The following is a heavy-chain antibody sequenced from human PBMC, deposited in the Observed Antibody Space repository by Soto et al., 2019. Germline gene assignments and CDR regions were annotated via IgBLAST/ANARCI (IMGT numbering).Heavy chain of an antibody. V-gene: IGHV5-10-1*01. CDR1: GDSFTSYC. CDR2: IDPSDSYT. Sequence: VESVTISRKASGDSFTSYCIICVLQMPGKGVAAMGRIDPSDSYTNYSPSFQGHVTISADKSISTAYLQWSSLNASDTAMYYCARRVLRYYYDSSGYSDAFDIWGQGTMVTVSS. J-gene: IGHJ3*02. CDR3: ARRVLRYYYDSSGYSDAFDI. D-gene: IGHD3-22*01.